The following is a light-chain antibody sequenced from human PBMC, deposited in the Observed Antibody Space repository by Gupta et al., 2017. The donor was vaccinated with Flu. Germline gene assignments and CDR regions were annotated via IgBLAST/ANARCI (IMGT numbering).Light chain of an antibody. CDR3: QQSDSPPRS. CDR1: QSIGSY. J-gene: IGKJ2*03. V-gene: IGKV1-39*01. CDR2: AAS. Sequence: DIQMTQSPSSLSAFVGDRVTITCRASQSIGSYVNWYQQKPGKAPNLLIHAASSLQGGVPSRFSGSGSGTDFTLTISSLQPEDFATYYCQQSDSPPRSFGQGTKLEIE.